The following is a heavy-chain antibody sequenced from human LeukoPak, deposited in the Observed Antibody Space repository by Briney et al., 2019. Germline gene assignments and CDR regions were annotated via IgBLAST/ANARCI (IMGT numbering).Heavy chain of an antibody. D-gene: IGHD4-23*01. CDR1: GYTLTELS. CDR2: LDPEDGES. J-gene: IGHJ4*02. Sequence: ASVKVSGKVSGYTLTELSMHWVRQAPGKGLEWMGGLDPEDGESIYEQKFRGRVIMTEDTSTDTAYMEMRSLKSEDTAVYYCATNLATVVTPAYYWGQGTVVIV. CDR3: ATNLATVVTPAYY. V-gene: IGHV1-24*01.